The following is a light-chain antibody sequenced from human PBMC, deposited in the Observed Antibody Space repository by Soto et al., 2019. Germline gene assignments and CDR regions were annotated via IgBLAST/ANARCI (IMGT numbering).Light chain of an antibody. CDR3: CSYAGSSTLYV. Sequence: QSALTQPASVSGSPGQSITISCTGTSSDVGSYNLVSWYQQHPGKAPKLMIYEVSKRPSGVSNRFSGSKSGNTASLTVSGXXXXDEADYYCCSYAGSSTLYVFGTGTKVTVL. CDR2: EVS. V-gene: IGLV2-23*02. J-gene: IGLJ1*01. CDR1: SSDVGSYNL.